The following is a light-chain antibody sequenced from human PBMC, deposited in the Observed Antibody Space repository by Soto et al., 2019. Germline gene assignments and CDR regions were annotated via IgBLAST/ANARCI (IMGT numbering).Light chain of an antibody. V-gene: IGKV3-15*01. CDR1: QSVSSY. J-gene: IGKJ1*01. CDR3: QQYNDWPLT. Sequence: EIVLTQSPATLSLSPWERATLSCMASQSVSSYLAWYQQKPGQAPSLLIYGAFTRATGIPARFSGTGSGTEFTLTISSLQSEDFALYYCQQYNDWPLTFGQGTKVDI. CDR2: GAF.